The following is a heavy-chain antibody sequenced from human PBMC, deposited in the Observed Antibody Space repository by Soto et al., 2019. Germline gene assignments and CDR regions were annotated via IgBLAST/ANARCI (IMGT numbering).Heavy chain of an antibody. Sequence: SETLSLTCTVSGGSVSSGSYYWSRIRQPPGKGLEWIGYIYYSGSTNYNPSLKSRVTISVDTSKNQFSLKLSSVTAADTAVYYCAGVVYSSGWPSRYYYFDYWGQGTLVTVSS. J-gene: IGHJ4*02. D-gene: IGHD6-19*01. CDR1: GGSVSSGSYY. V-gene: IGHV4-61*01. CDR3: AGVVYSSGWPSRYYYFDY. CDR2: IYYSGST.